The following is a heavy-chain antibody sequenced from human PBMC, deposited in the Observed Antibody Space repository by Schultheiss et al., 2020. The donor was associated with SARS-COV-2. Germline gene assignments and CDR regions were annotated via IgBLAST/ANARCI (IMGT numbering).Heavy chain of an antibody. D-gene: IGHD2-2*01. Sequence: SVKVSCKASGGTFSSYTISWVRQAPGQGLEWMGRIIPILGIANYAQKFQGRVTITADKSTSTAYMELSSLRSEDTAVYYCAIVVVPAATPYYYYYMDVWGKGTTVTVSS. CDR2: IIPILGIA. V-gene: IGHV1-69*02. CDR1: GGTFSSYT. CDR3: AIVVVPAATPYYYYYMDV. J-gene: IGHJ6*03.